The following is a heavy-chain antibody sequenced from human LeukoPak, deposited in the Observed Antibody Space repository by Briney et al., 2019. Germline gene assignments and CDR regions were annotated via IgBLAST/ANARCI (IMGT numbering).Heavy chain of an antibody. CDR1: GFTFSSYA. J-gene: IGHJ4*02. Sequence: PGGSLRLSCAASGFTFSSYAMSWVRQAPGKGLEWVSAISGSGGSTYYADSVKGRFTISRDNSKNTLYLQMNSLRAEDTAVYYCAKGPDSSGWYLNLDYWGQGTLVTVSS. V-gene: IGHV3-23*01. CDR2: ISGSGGST. D-gene: IGHD6-19*01. CDR3: AKGPDSSGWYLNLDY.